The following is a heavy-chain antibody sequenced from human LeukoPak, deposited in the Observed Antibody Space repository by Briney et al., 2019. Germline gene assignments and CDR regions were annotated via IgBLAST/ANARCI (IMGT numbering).Heavy chain of an antibody. D-gene: IGHD3-10*01. CDR1: GFPFRKYA. J-gene: IGHJ4*02. CDR2: INDSGSST. Sequence: GGSLRLSCAPSGFPFRKYAMTWLRQAPGKGLEGVSGINDSGSSTYYTDSVRGRFTISRDNAKNTVYLQMNNLRVEDMAVYYCTKALYVSGSSSDFWGQGTLVTVSS. V-gene: IGHV3-23*01. CDR3: TKALYVSGSSSDF.